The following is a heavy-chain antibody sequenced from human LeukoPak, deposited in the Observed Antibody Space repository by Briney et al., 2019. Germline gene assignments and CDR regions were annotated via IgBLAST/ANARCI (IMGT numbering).Heavy chain of an antibody. CDR1: GFTFSSYA. D-gene: IGHD6-13*01. V-gene: IGHV3-23*01. J-gene: IGHJ4*02. CDR3: AKDGQQLVPGTGPENDY. CDR2: ISGSGGST. Sequence: PGGSLRLSCAGSGFTFSSYAMSWVRQAPGKGLEWVSAISGSGGSTYYADSVKGRFTISRDNSKNTLYLQMNSLRAEDTAVYYCAKDGQQLVPGTGPENDYWGQGTLVTVSS.